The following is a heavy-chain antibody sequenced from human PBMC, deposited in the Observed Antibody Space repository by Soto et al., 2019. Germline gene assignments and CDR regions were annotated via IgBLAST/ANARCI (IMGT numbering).Heavy chain of an antibody. CDR3: ARVSAPGYSSSWYYFDY. CDR1: GFTFSSYG. V-gene: IGHV3-33*01. D-gene: IGHD6-13*01. Sequence: GGSLRLSCAASGFTFSSYGMHWVRQAPGKGLEWVAVIWYDGSNKYYADSVKGRFTISRDNSKNTLYLQMNSLRAEDTAVYYCARVSAPGYSSSWYYFDYWGQGTLVTVSS. J-gene: IGHJ4*02. CDR2: IWYDGSNK.